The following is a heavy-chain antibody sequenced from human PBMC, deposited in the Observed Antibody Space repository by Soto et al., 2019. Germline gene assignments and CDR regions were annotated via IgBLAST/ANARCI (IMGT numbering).Heavy chain of an antibody. Sequence: QVQLQESGPGMGKPSETLSLTCSVSGGSVSSGSYYWCWIRQPPGKGLEWIGYISYSGSTNYNPPLKGRVTIAVHTSKIQFCLMLSGVTAADNAMHYFAGPAGVVVDYWGQGTRVTVTA. J-gene: IGHJ4*02. CDR3: AGPAGVVVDY. D-gene: IGHD2-21*01. CDR1: GGSVSSGSYY. CDR2: ISYSGST. V-gene: IGHV4-61*01.